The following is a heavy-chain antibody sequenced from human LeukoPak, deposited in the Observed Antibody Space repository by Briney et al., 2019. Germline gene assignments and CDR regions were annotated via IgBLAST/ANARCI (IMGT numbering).Heavy chain of an antibody. CDR1: GGSFSGYY. D-gene: IGHD5-18*01. Sequence: SETLSLTCAVYGGSFSGYYWTWIRQPPGEGLEWIGEINQSGSTNYNPSLKSRVTISVDTSKNQFSLKLSSVTAADTAVYYCARAGYNYGNNWFDPWGQGTLVTVSS. V-gene: IGHV4-34*01. CDR2: INQSGST. J-gene: IGHJ5*02. CDR3: ARAGYNYGNNWFDP.